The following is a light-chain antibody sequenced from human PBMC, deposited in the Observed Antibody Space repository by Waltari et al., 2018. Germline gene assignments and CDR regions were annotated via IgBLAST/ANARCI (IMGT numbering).Light chain of an antibody. J-gene: IGKJ4*01. V-gene: IGKV3-20*01. Sequence: EIVLTQSPGTLSLSPGERATLSCRASQSVTSISLTWYQQKVGQAPRLLIYGTSSRATGIPDRFSGSGSGTDFTLTISRLEPEDFAVYYCQQYDGEVVTFGGGTK. CDR2: GTS. CDR1: QSVTSIS. CDR3: QQYDGEVVT.